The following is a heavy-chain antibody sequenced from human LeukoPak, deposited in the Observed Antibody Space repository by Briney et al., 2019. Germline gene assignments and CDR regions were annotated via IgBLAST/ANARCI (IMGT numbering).Heavy chain of an antibody. V-gene: IGHV3-23*01. CDR1: GFTFSNYA. CDR3: AKWGDYDVLTGYYVSDY. CDR2: ITGGGSGI. J-gene: IGHJ4*02. Sequence: GGSLRLSCAASGFTFSNYAMSWVRQAPGKGLEWVSDITGGGSGIYYADSMKSRFTISRDNSKNTLYLQINSLRAEDTAVYYCAKWGDYDVLTGYYVSDYWGQGTLVTVSS. D-gene: IGHD3-9*01.